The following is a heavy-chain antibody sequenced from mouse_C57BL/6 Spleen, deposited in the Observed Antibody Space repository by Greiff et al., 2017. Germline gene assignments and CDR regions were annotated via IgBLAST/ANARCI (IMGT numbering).Heavy chain of an antibody. J-gene: IGHJ1*03. CDR3: ARDYYGSSSRYFDV. Sequence: EVKLEESGGGLVKPGGSLKLSCAASGFTFSDYGMHWVRQAPEKGLEWVAYISSGSSTIYYADTVKGRFTISRDNAKNTLFLQMTSLRSEDTAMYYCARDYYGSSSRYFDVWGTGTTVTVSS. V-gene: IGHV5-17*01. D-gene: IGHD1-1*01. CDR1: GFTFSDYG. CDR2: ISSGSSTI.